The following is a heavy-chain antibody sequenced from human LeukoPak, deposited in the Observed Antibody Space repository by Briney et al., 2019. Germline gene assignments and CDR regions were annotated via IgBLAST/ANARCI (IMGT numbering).Heavy chain of an antibody. CDR2: TRNKANSYTT. J-gene: IGHJ3*02. CDR3: ARGGVYDSSGYYLRDAFDI. CDR1: GFTFSDHY. Sequence: GGSLRLSCAASGFTFSDHYMDRVRQAPGKGLEWVGRTRNKANSYTTEYAASVKGRFTISRDDSKNSLYLQMNSLKTEDTAVYYCARGGVYDSSGYYLRDAFDIWGQGTMVTVSS. V-gene: IGHV3-72*01. D-gene: IGHD3-22*01.